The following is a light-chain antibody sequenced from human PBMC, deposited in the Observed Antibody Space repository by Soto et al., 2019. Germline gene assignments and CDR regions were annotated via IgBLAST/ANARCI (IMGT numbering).Light chain of an antibody. V-gene: IGKV4-1*01. CDR1: QSVLYSSNNKNY. J-gene: IGKJ1*01. Sequence: DIVMTQSPDSLAVSLGERATINCKSSQSVLYSSNNKNYLAWYQQKPGQPPKLLIYWASTRESGVPDRFSGSRSGADIAVTFSTLQAEDAAVYYCQQYYSTPRTFGQGTKVEIK. CDR2: WAS. CDR3: QQYYSTPRT.